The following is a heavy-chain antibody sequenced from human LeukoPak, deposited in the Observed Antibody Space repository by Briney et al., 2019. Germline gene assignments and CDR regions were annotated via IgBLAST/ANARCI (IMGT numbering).Heavy chain of an antibody. CDR2: IYSGGST. CDR3: ARGGDSSGYTAPFFDY. V-gene: IGHV3-53*01. Sequence: GGSLRLSRAASGFTVSSNYMSWVRQAPGKGLEWVSVIYSGGSTYYADSVKGRFTISRDNSKNTLYLQMNSLRAEDTAVYYCARGGDSSGYTAPFFDYWGQGTLVTVSS. CDR1: GFTVSSNY. D-gene: IGHD3-22*01. J-gene: IGHJ4*02.